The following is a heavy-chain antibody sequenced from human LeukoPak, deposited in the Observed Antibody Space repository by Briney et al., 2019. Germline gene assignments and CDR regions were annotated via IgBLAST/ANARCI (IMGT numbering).Heavy chain of an antibody. V-gene: IGHV3-30*18. CDR2: ISYDGSNK. CDR1: GFTFSSYG. Sequence: PGGSLRLSCAASGFTFSSYGMHWVRQAPGKGLEWVAVISYDGSNKYYADSVKGRFTISRDNSKNTLYLQMNSLRAEDTAVYYCAKDLSIAARPWSWFDPWGRGTLVTVSS. D-gene: IGHD6-6*01. J-gene: IGHJ5*02. CDR3: AKDLSIAARPWSWFDP.